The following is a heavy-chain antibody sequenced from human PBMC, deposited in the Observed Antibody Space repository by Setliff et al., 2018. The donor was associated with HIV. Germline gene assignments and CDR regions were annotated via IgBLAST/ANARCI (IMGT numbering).Heavy chain of an antibody. CDR3: ARGSYTVRIDY. J-gene: IGHJ4*02. V-gene: IGHV4-4*09. CDR1: GGSVSNYY. D-gene: IGHD3-10*01. CDR2: IFTSGST. Sequence: SSETLSLTCTVSGGSVSNYYWPWIRQAPGKGLEWIGYIFTSGSTTYNPSFESRVTMSIDTSKNQFSLRLSSVTAADTAAYYCARGSYTVRIDYWGQGTRVTVSS.